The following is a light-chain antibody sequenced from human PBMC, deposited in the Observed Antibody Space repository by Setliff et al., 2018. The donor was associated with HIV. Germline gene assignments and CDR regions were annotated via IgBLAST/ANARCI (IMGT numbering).Light chain of an antibody. Sequence: LTQPASVSGSPGQSITISCTGTSSDVGGYNYVPWYQQHPGNAPKLMIYEVNNRPSGVSNRFSGSKSGNTASLTISGLQAEDEADYYCSSYTATSTVVFGGGTKVTVL. V-gene: IGLV2-14*01. CDR2: EVN. J-gene: IGLJ2*01. CDR1: SSDVGGYNY. CDR3: SSYTATSTVV.